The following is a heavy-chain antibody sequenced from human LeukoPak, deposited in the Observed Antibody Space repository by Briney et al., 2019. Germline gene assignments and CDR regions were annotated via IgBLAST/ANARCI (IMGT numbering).Heavy chain of an antibody. CDR1: GFTLSTYW. D-gene: IGHD3-16*01. V-gene: IGHV3-7*01. Sequence: GGSLRLSCEASGFTLSTYWMNWVRQVPGKGLDWVANINPDGSGKRYVDSVKGRCTIARDNADNSLSLQMNSLRDEDTAVYYCASWGAGGNSWGQGTLVTVSS. J-gene: IGHJ4*02. CDR2: INPDGSGK. CDR3: ASWGAGGNS.